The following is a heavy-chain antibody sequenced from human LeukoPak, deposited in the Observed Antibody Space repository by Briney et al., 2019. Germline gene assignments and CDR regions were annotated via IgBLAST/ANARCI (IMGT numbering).Heavy chain of an antibody. Sequence: GASVKVSCKASGYTFTSYYMHWVRQAPGQGLEWMGIINPSGGSTSYAQKFQGRVTMTRDMSTSTVYMELSSLRSEATAVYYCARDQATVVPEYYFDYWGQGTLVTVSS. CDR3: ARDQATVVPEYYFDY. CDR2: INPSGGST. J-gene: IGHJ4*02. V-gene: IGHV1-46*01. D-gene: IGHD4-23*01. CDR1: GYTFTSYY.